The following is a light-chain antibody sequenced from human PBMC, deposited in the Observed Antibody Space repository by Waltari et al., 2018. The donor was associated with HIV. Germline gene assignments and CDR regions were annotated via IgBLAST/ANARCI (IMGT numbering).Light chain of an antibody. CDR2: AAS. Sequence: EIVLTQSPATLSLSPGDRATLSCMASQGVNRYLAWYQQKPGQAPRLLIYAASSRATGIPARFSGSGSGTDFTLTISILDPEYFAVYYCQQRNSWPRTFGQGTRVEVK. CDR3: QQRNSWPRT. V-gene: IGKV3-11*01. CDR1: QGVNRY. J-gene: IGKJ1*01.